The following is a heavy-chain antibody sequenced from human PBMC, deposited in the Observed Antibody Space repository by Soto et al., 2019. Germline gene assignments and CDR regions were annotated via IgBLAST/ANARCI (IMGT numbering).Heavy chain of an antibody. CDR2: IYYSGSS. CDR1: GGSISSGGYY. D-gene: IGHD4-4*01. J-gene: IGHJ4*02. V-gene: IGHV4-61*03. CDR3: ATRWVTYYDF. Sequence: PSETLSLTCTVSGGSISSGGYYWSWIRQPPGQGLERIGYIYYSGSSYYNPSLKSRVTISVDTSKNHFSLKLRSVTAAATAVHYCATRWVTYYDFWGQGTLVTVSS.